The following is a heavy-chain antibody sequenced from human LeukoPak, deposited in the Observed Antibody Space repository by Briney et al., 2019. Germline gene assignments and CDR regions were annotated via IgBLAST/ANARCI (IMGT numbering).Heavy chain of an antibody. Sequence: SETLSLTCAVYGGSFSGYYRSWIRQPPGKGLEWIGEINHSGSTNYNPSLKSRVTISVDTSKNQFSLKLSSVTAADTAVYYCARARAGYSYYYYMDVWGKGTTVTVSS. CDR2: INHSGST. J-gene: IGHJ6*03. D-gene: IGHD6-19*01. V-gene: IGHV4-34*01. CDR3: ARARAGYSYYYYMDV. CDR1: GGSFSGYY.